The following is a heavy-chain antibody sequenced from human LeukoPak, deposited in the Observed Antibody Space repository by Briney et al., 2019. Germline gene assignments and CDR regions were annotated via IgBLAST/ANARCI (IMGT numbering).Heavy chain of an antibody. D-gene: IGHD1-26*01. Sequence: PGGSLRLSCAGSGFTFNVYAMHWVRQVPGKGPEWISSISGSRDFIYYADSVKGRFTISRDNAKNSLYLDMNSLRVGDTAVYFCVRALVGAAFDTWGQGVLVTVSS. J-gene: IGHJ4*02. V-gene: IGHV3-21*06. CDR3: VRALVGAAFDT. CDR1: GFTFNVYA. CDR2: ISGSRDFI.